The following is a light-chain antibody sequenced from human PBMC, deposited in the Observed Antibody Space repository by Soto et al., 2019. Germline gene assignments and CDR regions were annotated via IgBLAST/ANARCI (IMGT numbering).Light chain of an antibody. CDR1: QSVSSN. Sequence: EVVLTQSPATLSMSPGDSATLSCRASQSVSSNFAWYHQKPGQAPRLLIYGASTRATGIPARFSGSGSGTEVTLTISSLQYEDFVVYYCQQYNDWPITFGQGTRLEIK. CDR3: QQYNDWPIT. J-gene: IGKJ5*01. CDR2: GAS. V-gene: IGKV3-15*01.